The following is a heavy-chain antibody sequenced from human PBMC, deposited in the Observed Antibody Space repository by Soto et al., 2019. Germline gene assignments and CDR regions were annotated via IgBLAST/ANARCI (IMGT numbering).Heavy chain of an antibody. V-gene: IGHV3-66*01. CDR3: ARVIMDV. Sequence: PGGSLRLSCAASGFTVSSNYMSWVRQAPGKGLEWISIIYSAGNTYYADSVKGRFTISRDNSKNTLYLQMNSLGAEDTAVYYCARVIMDVWGQGTTVTVSS. J-gene: IGHJ6*02. CDR2: IYSAGNT. CDR1: GFTVSSNY.